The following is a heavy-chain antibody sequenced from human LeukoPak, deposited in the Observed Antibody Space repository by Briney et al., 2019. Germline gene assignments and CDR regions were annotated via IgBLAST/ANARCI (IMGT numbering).Heavy chain of an antibody. CDR1: GGSISSYY. D-gene: IGHD4-17*01. CDR2: IYHSGST. CDR3: AKGSLYGDYFDY. J-gene: IGHJ4*02. V-gene: IGHV4-59*12. Sequence: SETLSLTCTVSGGSISSYYWSWIRQPPGKGLEWIGYIYHSGSTYYNPSLKSRVTISVDRSKNQFSLKLSSVAAADTAVYYCAKGSLYGDYFDYWGQGTLVTVSS.